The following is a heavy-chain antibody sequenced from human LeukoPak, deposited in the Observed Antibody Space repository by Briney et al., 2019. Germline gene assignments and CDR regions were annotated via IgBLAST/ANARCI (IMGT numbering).Heavy chain of an antibody. CDR1: GYSISSGYY. CDR3: ARMYYYDSSGYPSPDAFDI. V-gene: IGHV4-38-2*02. Sequence: SETLSLTCTVSGYSISSGYYWGWIRQPPGKGLEWIGSIYHSGSTYYNPSLKSRVTISVDTSKNQFSLKLSSVTAADTAVYYCARMYYYDSSGYPSPDAFDIWGQGTMVTVSS. J-gene: IGHJ3*02. CDR2: IYHSGST. D-gene: IGHD3-22*01.